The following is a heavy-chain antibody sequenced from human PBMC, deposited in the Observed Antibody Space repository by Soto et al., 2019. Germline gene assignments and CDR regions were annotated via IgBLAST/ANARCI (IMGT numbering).Heavy chain of an antibody. CDR2: IYYSGST. V-gene: IGHV4-31*03. D-gene: IGHD5-12*01. CDR3: AREEGGGYDHRWFDP. CDR1: GGSISSGGYY. J-gene: IGHJ5*02. Sequence: QVQLQESGPGLVKPSQTLSLTCTVSGGSISSGGYYWSWIRQHPGKGLEWIGYIYYSGSTYYNPSLKSRVTIAVDTSKNQFALKLSSVTAADTAVYYCAREEGGGYDHRWFDPWGQGTLVTVSS.